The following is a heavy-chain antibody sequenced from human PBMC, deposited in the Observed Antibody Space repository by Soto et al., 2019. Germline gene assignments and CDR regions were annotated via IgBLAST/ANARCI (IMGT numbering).Heavy chain of an antibody. V-gene: IGHV3-30*18. Sequence: QVQLVESGGGVVQPGRSLRLSCAASGFTFSSYGMHWVRQAPGKGLEWVAVISYDGSNKYYADSVKGRFTISRDNSKNTLYLQMNSLRAEDTAVYYCAKYTYYYGSGSLRIPPNYGMDVWGQGTTVTVSS. J-gene: IGHJ6*02. CDR1: GFTFSSYG. CDR2: ISYDGSNK. CDR3: AKYTYYYGSGSLRIPPNYGMDV. D-gene: IGHD3-10*01.